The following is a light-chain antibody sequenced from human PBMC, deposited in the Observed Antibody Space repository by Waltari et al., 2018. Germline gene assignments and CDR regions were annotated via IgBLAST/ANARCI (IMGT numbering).Light chain of an antibody. CDR1: SSDVVGYDY. J-gene: IGLJ2*01. Sequence: QSALTQPRSVSGSPGQSVTISCTGTSSDVVGYDYFSWYQQHPGKAPKLMIYDVSKRPSGVADRFSGSKSGNTASLTISGLQAEDEADYYCCSYAGSYTGVFGGGTKLTVL. V-gene: IGLV2-11*01. CDR2: DVS. CDR3: CSYAGSYTGV.